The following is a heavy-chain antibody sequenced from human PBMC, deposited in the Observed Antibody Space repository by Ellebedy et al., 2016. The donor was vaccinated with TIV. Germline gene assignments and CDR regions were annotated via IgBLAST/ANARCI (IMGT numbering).Heavy chain of an antibody. V-gene: IGHV4-38-2*02. CDR1: GYSISSGYY. CDR2: IYHSGST. Sequence: SETLSLTCTVSGYSISSGYYWGWIRQPPGKGLEWIGSIYHSGSTYYNPSLKSRVSISRDTSKNQFSLKLSSVTAADTAVYYCARGPVLYTFDAFDIWGQGTMVTVSS. J-gene: IGHJ3*02. CDR3: ARGPVLYTFDAFDI. D-gene: IGHD3-16*01.